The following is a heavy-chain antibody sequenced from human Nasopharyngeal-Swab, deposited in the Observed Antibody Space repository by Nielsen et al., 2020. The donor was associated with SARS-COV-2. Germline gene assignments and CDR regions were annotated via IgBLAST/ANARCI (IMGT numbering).Heavy chain of an antibody. CDR2: INTNTGNP. CDR3: ARDHRTTIFGVVIIQGYYGMDV. V-gene: IGHV7-4-1*02. J-gene: IGHJ6*02. D-gene: IGHD3-3*01. Sequence: VRQMPGKGLEWMGWINTNTGNPTYAQGFTGRFVFSLDTPVSTAYLQISSLKAEDTAVYYCARDHRTTIFGVVIIQGYYGMDVWGQGTTVTVSS.